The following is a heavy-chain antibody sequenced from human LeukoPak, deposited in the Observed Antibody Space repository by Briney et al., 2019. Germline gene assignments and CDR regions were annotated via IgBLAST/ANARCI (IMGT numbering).Heavy chain of an antibody. CDR3: ARVGGRRDGYNYLSGYYFDY. CDR1: GGSFSGYY. D-gene: IGHD5-24*01. V-gene: IGHV4-34*01. CDR2: INHSGST. Sequence: SETLSLTCAVYGGSFSGYYWSWIRQPPGKGLEWIGEINHSGSTNYNPSLKSRVTISVDTSKNQFSLKLSSVTAADTAVYYCARVGGRRDGYNYLSGYYFDYWGQGTLVTVSS. J-gene: IGHJ4*02.